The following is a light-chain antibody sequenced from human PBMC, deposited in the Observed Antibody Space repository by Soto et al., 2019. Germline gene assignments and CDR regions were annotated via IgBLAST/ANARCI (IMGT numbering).Light chain of an antibody. CDR2: NNN. CDR3: ATWDDSLNGLV. Sequence: QSVLTQPPSASGTPGQRVTIPCSGSSSNIGSNFVNWYQQLPGTAPKLLMYNNNQRPSGVPDRFSGSKSGTSASLAISGLQSEDEADYHCATWDDSLNGLVFGRGTKLTVL. J-gene: IGLJ3*02. V-gene: IGLV1-44*01. CDR1: SSNIGSNF.